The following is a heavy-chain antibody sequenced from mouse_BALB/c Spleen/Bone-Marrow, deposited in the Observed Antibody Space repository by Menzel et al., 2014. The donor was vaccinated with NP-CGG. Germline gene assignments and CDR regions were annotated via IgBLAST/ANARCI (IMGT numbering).Heavy chain of an antibody. Sequence: VQLQQSGPELVKPGASVKISCKASGYSFTGYFMNWVRQSHGKSLEWIGRINPYHGVTFYNQNFKGKATLTVDKSSSTVYMEFLSLTSEDSAVYYCGRRGNYDAMGYWGQGTSVTVSS. V-gene: IGHV1-37*01. J-gene: IGHJ4*01. CDR3: GRRGNYDAMGY. CDR1: GYSFTGYF. D-gene: IGHD2-1*01. CDR2: INPYHGVT.